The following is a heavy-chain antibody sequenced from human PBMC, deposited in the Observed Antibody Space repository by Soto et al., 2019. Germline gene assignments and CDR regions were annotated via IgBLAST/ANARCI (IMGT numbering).Heavy chain of an antibody. J-gene: IGHJ6*01. D-gene: IGHD5-12*01. V-gene: IGHV1-69*01. CDR1: GGTFSSYA. CDR3: ASGGWLGVYDDYGMGV. Sequence: QVQLVQSGAEVKKPGSSVKVSCKASGGTFSSYAISWVRQAPGQGLEWMGGIIPIFGTANYAQKFQGRVTITEDESPSTGDMERSSLSSEGTAVYYCASGGWLGVYDDYGMGVCGQGSTVAVSS. CDR2: IIPIFGTA.